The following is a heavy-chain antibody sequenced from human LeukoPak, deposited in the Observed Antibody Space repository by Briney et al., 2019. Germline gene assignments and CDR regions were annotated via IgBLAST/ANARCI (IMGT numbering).Heavy chain of an antibody. V-gene: IGHV3-43*02. CDR3: AKDKLDGDFTGKTGAFDI. J-gene: IGHJ3*02. CDR1: GFTFDGYA. CDR2: ISGDGGST. Sequence: PGGSLRLSCAASGFTFDGYAMHWVRQAPGKGLEWVSLISGDGGSTYYADSVKGRFTISRDNSKNSLYLQMNSLRTEDTALYYCAKDKLDGDFTGKTGAFDIWGQGTMVTVSS. D-gene: IGHD4-17*01.